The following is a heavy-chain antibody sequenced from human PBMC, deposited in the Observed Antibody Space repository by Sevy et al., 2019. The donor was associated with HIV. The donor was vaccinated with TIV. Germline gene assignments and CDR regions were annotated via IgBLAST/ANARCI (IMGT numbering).Heavy chain of an antibody. Sequence: SETLSLTCAVYGGSFSGYYWSWIRQPPGKGLEWIGEINHSGSTNYNPSLKSRVTISVDTSKNQFPLKLSSVTAADTAVYYCARRQVGATFYYFDYWGQGTLVTVSS. D-gene: IGHD1-26*01. CDR3: ARRQVGATFYYFDY. J-gene: IGHJ4*02. V-gene: IGHV4-34*01. CDR1: GGSFSGYY. CDR2: INHSGST.